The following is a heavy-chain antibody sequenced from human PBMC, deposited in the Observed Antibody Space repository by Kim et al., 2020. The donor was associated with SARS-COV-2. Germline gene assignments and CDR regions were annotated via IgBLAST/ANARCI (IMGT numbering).Heavy chain of an antibody. V-gene: IGHV3-33*06. CDR1: GFTFSSYG. J-gene: IGHJ6*02. CDR3: AKDGYYGSGTRGYYYYYGRDV. D-gene: IGHD3-10*01. Sequence: GGSLRLSCAASGFTFSSYGMHWVRQAPGKGLEWVAVIWYDGSNKYYADSVKGRFTISRDNSKNTLYLQMNSLRAEDTAVYYCAKDGYYGSGTRGYYYYYGRDVWGQGATVTVSS. CDR2: IWYDGSNK.